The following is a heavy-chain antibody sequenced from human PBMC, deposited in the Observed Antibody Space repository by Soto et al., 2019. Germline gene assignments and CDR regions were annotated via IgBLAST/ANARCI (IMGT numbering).Heavy chain of an antibody. CDR2: IYPGDSDT. Sequence: PGEALKISCKGSGYSFTSYWIGWVRQMPGKGLEWMGIIYPGDSDTRYSPSFQGQVTISADTSISTAYLQWSSLKASDTAMYYCARQYGRSPGYCTNGVCYYWFDPWGQGTLVSVSS. CDR3: ARQYGRSPGYCTNGVCYYWFDP. D-gene: IGHD2-8*01. V-gene: IGHV5-51*01. J-gene: IGHJ5*02. CDR1: GYSFTSYW.